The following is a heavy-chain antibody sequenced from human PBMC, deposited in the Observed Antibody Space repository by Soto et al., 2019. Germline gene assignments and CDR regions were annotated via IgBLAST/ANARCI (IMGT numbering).Heavy chain of an antibody. CDR1: GGSISSSSYY. V-gene: IGHV4-39*07. J-gene: IGHJ6*02. D-gene: IGHD6-6*01. CDR2: IYYSGST. CDR3: ARESVSSSPYYYYGMDV. Sequence: SETLSLTCTVSGGSISSSSYYWGWIRQPPGKGLEWIGSIYYSGSTYYNPSLKSRVTISVDTSKNQFSLKLSSVTAADTAVYYCARESVSSSPYYYYGMDVWGQGTTVTVSS.